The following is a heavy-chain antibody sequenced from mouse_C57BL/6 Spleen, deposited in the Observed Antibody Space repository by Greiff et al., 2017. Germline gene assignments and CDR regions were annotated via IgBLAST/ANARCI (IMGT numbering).Heavy chain of an antibody. V-gene: IGHV14-2*01. CDR3: APIYDGPSWFGY. J-gene: IGHJ3*01. CDR1: GFNIKDYY. CDR2: IDPEDGET. D-gene: IGHD2-3*01. Sequence: EVQLQESGAELVKPGASVKLSCTASGFNIKDYYMHWVKQRTEQGLEWIGRIDPEDGETKYAPKFQGKATITADPSSNTAYLQLSSLTSEDTAVDYCAPIYDGPSWFGYRGQGNLVTVSA.